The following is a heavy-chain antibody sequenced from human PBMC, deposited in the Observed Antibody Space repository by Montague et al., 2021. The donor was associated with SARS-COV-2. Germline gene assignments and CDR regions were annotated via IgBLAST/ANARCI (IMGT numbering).Heavy chain of an antibody. CDR2: IFYNGST. CDR3: ARQDAWAYCGDECYRGWFDS. Sequence: SETLSLTCTVSFGSISTYYWSWTRQPPGKGLEWIGFIFYNGSTKYNPSLKRRASISLDTSKNQFSLKLSSVTAADTAVYYCARQDAWAYCGDECYRGWFDSWGQGTLVTVSS. V-gene: IGHV4-59*01. CDR1: FGSISTYY. D-gene: IGHD2-21*01. J-gene: IGHJ5*01.